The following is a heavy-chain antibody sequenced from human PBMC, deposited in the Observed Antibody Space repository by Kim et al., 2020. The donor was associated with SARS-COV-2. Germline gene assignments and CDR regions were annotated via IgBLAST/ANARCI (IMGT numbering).Heavy chain of an antibody. CDR3: ARVYTYGSGSSTYYYYGMDV. J-gene: IGHJ6*02. D-gene: IGHD3-10*01. CDR2: IIPIFGTA. V-gene: IGHV1-69*13. Sequence: SVKVSCKASGGTFSSYAISWVRQAPGQGLEWMGGIIPIFGTANYAQKFQGRVTITADESTSTAYMELSSLRSEDTAVYYCARVYTYGSGSSTYYYYGMDVWGQGTTVTVSS. CDR1: GGTFSSYA.